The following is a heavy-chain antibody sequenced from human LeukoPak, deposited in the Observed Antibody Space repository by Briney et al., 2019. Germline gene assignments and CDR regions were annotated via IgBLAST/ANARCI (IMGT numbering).Heavy chain of an antibody. CDR2: IDYSGST. CDR1: GGSISSYY. J-gene: IGHJ4*02. Sequence: SETLSLTCTVSGGSISSYYWSWIRQPPGKGLEWIGYIDYSGSTNYNPSLTSRVTISVDTSKNQFSLKLSSVTAADTAVYYCARDSRVTDYGGNGGGFDYWGQGTLVTVSS. V-gene: IGHV4-59*01. D-gene: IGHD4-23*01. CDR3: ARDSRVTDYGGNGGGFDY.